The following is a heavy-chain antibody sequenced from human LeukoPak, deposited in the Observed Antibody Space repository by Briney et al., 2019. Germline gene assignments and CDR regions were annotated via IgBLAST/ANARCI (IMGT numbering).Heavy chain of an antibody. CDR1: GVTFSGYY. CDR3: ARGQSWYSSSSCRFDP. J-gene: IGHJ5*02. CDR2: INHSGST. D-gene: IGHD6-13*01. Sequence: PAETLSLTCAAYGVTFSGYYRSWIRQPPGKGLEWIGEINHSGSTNYNPSLKSRVTISVDTSKNQFSLKLSSVTAADTAVYYCARGQSWYSSSSCRFDPWGQGTMVTVSS. V-gene: IGHV4-34*01.